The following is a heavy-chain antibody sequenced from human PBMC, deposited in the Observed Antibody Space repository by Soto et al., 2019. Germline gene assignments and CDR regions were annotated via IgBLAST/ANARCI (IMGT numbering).Heavy chain of an antibody. J-gene: IGHJ4*02. CDR1: GYTFTSYG. V-gene: IGHV1-18*01. CDR3: ARGVSLRTPRFPPDY. D-gene: IGHD2-15*01. Sequence: GASVKVSCKASGYTFTSYGISWVRQAPGQGLEWMGWISAYNGNTNYAQKLQGRVTMTTDTSTSTAYMELRSLRSDDTAVYYCARGVSLRTPRFPPDYWGQGTLVTVSS. CDR2: ISAYNGNT.